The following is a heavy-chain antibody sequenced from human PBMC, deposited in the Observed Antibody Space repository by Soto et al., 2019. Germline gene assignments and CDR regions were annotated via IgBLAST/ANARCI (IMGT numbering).Heavy chain of an antibody. CDR1: GAALNSGNYY. V-gene: IGHV4-31*03. J-gene: IGHJ5*02. CDR3: ARLRIATNNYKWFDP. Sequence: LTLTCSVSGAALNSGNYYWSWIRQVPGEGLEWIGHIYVTGAVDYNPSLRDRITISQDTSERQFSLNLRLVTAADTAVYYCARLRIATNNYKWFDPWGQGNLVTVSS. D-gene: IGHD2-21*01. CDR2: IYVTGAV.